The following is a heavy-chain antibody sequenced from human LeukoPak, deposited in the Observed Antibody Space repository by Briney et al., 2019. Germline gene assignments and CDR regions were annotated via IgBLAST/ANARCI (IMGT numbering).Heavy chain of an antibody. Sequence: SETLSLTCTVSGGSISSSSYYWGWIRQPPGKGLEWIGSIYYSGSTYYNPSLKSRVTISVDTSKNQFSLKLSSVTAADTAVYYCARIPIAVAETGYFDYWGQGTLVTVSS. CDR2: IYYSGST. V-gene: IGHV4-39*07. J-gene: IGHJ4*02. CDR1: GGSISSSSYY. D-gene: IGHD6-19*01. CDR3: ARIPIAVAETGYFDY.